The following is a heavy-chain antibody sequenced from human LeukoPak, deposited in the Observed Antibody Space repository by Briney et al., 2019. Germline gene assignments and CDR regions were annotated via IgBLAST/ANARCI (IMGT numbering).Heavy chain of an antibody. CDR3: AKDSVAYCGGDCYSLFDY. CDR1: GFTLTSYG. V-gene: IGHV3-30*02. D-gene: IGHD2-21*01. Sequence: GGSLRLSCAASGFTLTSYGMHWVRQAPGKGLEWVAFIRYDGSSKHYADSVKGRFTISRDNSKNTLYLQMNSLRAEDTAVYYCAKDSVAYCGGDCYSLFDYWGQGTLVTVSS. CDR2: IRYDGSSK. J-gene: IGHJ4*02.